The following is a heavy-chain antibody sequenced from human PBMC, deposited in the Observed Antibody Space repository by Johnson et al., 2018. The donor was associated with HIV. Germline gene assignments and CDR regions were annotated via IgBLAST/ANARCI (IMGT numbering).Heavy chain of an antibody. CDR2: ISYDGSNK. J-gene: IGHJ3*02. CDR3: ARDRWYSSSSGGVDDAFDI. D-gene: IGHD6-6*01. Sequence: QMQLEESGGGVVQRGGSLRLSCVASGFTFRSYGMHWVRQAPGKGLEWVAVISYDGSNKYYADSVKGRFPISSDNSKNTLYMQMNSLRAEDTAVYYCARDRWYSSSSGGVDDAFDIWGQGTMVTVSS. V-gene: IGHV3-30*03. CDR1: GFTFRSYG.